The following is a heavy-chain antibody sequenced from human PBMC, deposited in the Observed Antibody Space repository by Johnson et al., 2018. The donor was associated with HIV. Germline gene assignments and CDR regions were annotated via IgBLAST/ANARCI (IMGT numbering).Heavy chain of an antibody. CDR1: GFTFSNYG. Sequence: QVQLVESGGGVVQPGRSLRLSCAASGFTFSNYGMHWVHQAPGKGLEWVAFIRYDGSNKYYADSVKGRFTISRDNSKNTLYLQRNSLRAEDTAVYYCAKGKKSLPDAFDIWGQGTLVTVSS. V-gene: IGHV3-30*02. J-gene: IGHJ3*02. CDR3: AKGKKSLPDAFDI. CDR2: IRYDGSNK.